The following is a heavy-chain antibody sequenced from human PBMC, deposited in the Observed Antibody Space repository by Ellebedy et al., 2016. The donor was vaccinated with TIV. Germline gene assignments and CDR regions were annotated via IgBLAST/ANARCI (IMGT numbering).Heavy chain of an antibody. J-gene: IGHJ4*02. CDR2: ISRSGGST. CDR3: ANVYSSTWADS. V-gene: IGHV3-23*01. CDR1: GFTFSNYA. Sequence: GESLKISCAASGFTFSNYAMSWVRQAPGKGLEWVSAISRSGGSTYYAGSVKGRFTIPRDNSKDTLYLQMNSLRAEDTAVYYCANVYSSTWADSWGQGTLVTVSS. D-gene: IGHD6-13*01.